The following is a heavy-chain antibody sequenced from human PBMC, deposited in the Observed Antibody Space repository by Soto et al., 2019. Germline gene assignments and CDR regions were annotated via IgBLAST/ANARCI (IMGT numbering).Heavy chain of an antibody. Sequence: PGWSLRLSCASSVFIFSNYGMHWVRQAPGKGLEWVTIISYDGSVKYYADSVKGRFTISRDNSKNTLYLQMNSLRAEDTAVYYCAKDGTGGPPYYFDYWGQGTLVTVSS. J-gene: IGHJ4*02. CDR2: ISYDGSVK. V-gene: IGHV3-30*18. CDR1: VFIFSNYG. CDR3: AKDGTGGPPYYFDY. D-gene: IGHD2-8*02.